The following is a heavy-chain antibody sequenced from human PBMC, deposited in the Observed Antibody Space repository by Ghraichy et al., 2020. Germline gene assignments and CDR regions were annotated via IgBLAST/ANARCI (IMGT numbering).Heavy chain of an antibody. D-gene: IGHD2-8*01. CDR2: MYNSGST. CDR3: ATRYCTNGVCDLDY. CDR1: GGSVSSGSYY. Sequence: SETLSLTCSVSGGSVSSGSYYWSWLRQPPGRGLKWIGYMYNSGSTNYNPSLKSRVTISVDTSKNQFSLKLSSVTAADTAMYYCATRYCTNGVCDLDYWGQGTLVTVSS. J-gene: IGHJ4*02. V-gene: IGHV4-61*01.